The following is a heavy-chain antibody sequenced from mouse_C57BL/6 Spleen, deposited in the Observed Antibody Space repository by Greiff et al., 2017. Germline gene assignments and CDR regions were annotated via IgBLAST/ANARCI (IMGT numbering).Heavy chain of an antibody. CDR3: AREGEPLYAMDY. CDR1: GYSITSGYD. CDR2: ISYSGST. J-gene: IGHJ4*01. V-gene: IGHV3-1*01. Sequence: EVQLQQSGPGMVKPSQSLSLTCTVTGYSITSGYDWHWIRHFPGNKLEWMGYISYSGSTNYNPSLKSRISITHDTSKNHFFLKLNSVTTEDTATYYCAREGEPLYAMDYWGQGTSVTVSS.